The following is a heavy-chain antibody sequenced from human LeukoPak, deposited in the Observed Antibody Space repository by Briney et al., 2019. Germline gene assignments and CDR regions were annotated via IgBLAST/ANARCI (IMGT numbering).Heavy chain of an antibody. Sequence: GGSLRLSCTTSGFDFRAYWMGWVRQMPGKGLEWMGIIYPGDSDTRYSPSFQGQVTISADKSISTAYPQWSSLRASDTAMYYCARQGKSGWYGGRGDAFDIWGQGTMVTVSS. D-gene: IGHD6-19*01. J-gene: IGHJ3*02. V-gene: IGHV5-51*01. CDR1: GFDFRAYW. CDR3: ARQGKSGWYGGRGDAFDI. CDR2: IYPGDSDT.